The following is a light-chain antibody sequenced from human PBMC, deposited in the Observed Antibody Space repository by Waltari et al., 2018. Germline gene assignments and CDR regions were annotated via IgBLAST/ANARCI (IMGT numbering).Light chain of an antibody. CDR1: QVFDRW. J-gene: IGKJ3*01. V-gene: IGKV1-12*02. CDR2: AAY. Sequence: DIQMTQSPSSISASVGDRVTITCRPSQVFDRWLTWYQQKPGKAPKLLIYAAYSLQSGVPSRFSGSGSGTEFTLSISSLQPEDFATYFCQQANSFPFTFGPGTSVDIK. CDR3: QQANSFPFT.